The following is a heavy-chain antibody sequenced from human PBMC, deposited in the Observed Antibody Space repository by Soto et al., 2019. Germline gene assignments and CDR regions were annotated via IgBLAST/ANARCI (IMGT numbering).Heavy chain of an antibody. J-gene: IGHJ4*02. CDR2: IYHSGST. CDR3: ARGPPNSI. V-gene: IGHV4-30-2*01. CDR1: GVSISSGGYS. D-gene: IGHD3-22*01. Sequence: SETLSLTCAVSGVSISSGGYSWSWIRQPPGKGLEWIGYIYHSGSTYYNPSLKSRVTISVDRSKNQFSLKLSSVTAADTAVYYCARGPPNSIWGQGTQVTVSS.